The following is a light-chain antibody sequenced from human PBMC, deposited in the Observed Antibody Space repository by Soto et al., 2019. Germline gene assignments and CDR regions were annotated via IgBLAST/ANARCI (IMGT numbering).Light chain of an antibody. J-gene: IGKJ2*01. V-gene: IGKV3-20*01. CDR3: QQYGSAPLST. CDR2: GAS. Sequence: EIVLTQSPGTLSLSPGDRATLSCRASQSVSSSDFAWYQQKAAQAPRLLIYGASSRATGTPATFSGSGSGTDFTLTFGRLETEGFAVSYCQQYGSAPLSTFGQGTKLEI. CDR1: QSVSSSD.